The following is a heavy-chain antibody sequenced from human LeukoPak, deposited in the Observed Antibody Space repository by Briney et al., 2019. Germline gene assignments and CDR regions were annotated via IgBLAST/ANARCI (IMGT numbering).Heavy chain of an antibody. V-gene: IGHV4-39*01. D-gene: IGHD3-16*01. CDR1: GGSISSSSYY. J-gene: IGHJ4*02. Sequence: SETLSLTCTVSGGSISSSSYYWGWIRQPPGKGLEWIGSIYYSGSTYYNPSLKSRVTISVDTSKNQFSLKLSSVTAADTAVYYCARHPDGGFDYWGQGTLVTVSS. CDR2: IYYSGST. CDR3: ARHPDGGFDY.